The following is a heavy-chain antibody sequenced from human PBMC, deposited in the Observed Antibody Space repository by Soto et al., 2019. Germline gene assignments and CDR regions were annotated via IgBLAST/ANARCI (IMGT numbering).Heavy chain of an antibody. CDR1: GYTFTSYG. J-gene: IGHJ5*02. D-gene: IGHD2-8*01. CDR3: ARDQDIVLMVYAPPVNNWVDP. CDR2: ISAYNGNT. Sequence: ASVKVSCKASGYTFTSYGTSWVRQAPGQGLEWMGWISAYNGNTNYAQKLQGRVTMTTDTSTSTAYMELRSLRSDDTAVYYCARDQDIVLMVYAPPVNNWVDPWGQGTLVTVSS. V-gene: IGHV1-18*01.